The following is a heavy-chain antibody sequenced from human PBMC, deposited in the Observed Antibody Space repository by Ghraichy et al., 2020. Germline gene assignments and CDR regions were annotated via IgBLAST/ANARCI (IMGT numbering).Heavy chain of an antibody. J-gene: IGHJ6*03. CDR3: ARALGVPVADYYYYYMDV. CDR1: GGSISSYY. CDR2: IHYSGGT. V-gene: IGHV4-59*01. Sequence: SETLSLTCTVSGGSISSYYWSWIRQPPGKGLEWIGYIHYSGGTNYNPSLKSRVTISEDTSKKQFSLNLSSVTAADTAIYYCARALGVPVADYYYYYMDVWGKGTTVTVSS. D-gene: IGHD2-2*01.